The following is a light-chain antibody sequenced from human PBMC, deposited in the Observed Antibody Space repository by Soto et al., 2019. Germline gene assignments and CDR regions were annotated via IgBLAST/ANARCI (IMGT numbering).Light chain of an antibody. CDR3: QQYDNLPLS. CDR1: QDISNY. CDR2: DAS. J-gene: IGKJ3*01. V-gene: IGKV1-33*01. Sequence: DIQMTQSPSSLSASVGDRVTITCQASQDISNYLNWYQQKPGKAPNLVISDASNLETGAPSRFSRSGSGTDFTFTISSLQPEDIGTYFCQQYDNLPLSFGPGTTVEI.